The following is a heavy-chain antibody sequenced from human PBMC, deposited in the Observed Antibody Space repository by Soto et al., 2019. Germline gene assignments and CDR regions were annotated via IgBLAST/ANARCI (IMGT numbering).Heavy chain of an antibody. J-gene: IGHJ5*02. Sequence: SETLSLTCTVSGGSISSGGYYWSWIRQHPGKGLEWIGYIYYSGSTYYNPSLKSRVTISVYTSKNQFSLKLSSVTAADTAVYYCARVPRSYYGSETNWFDPWGQGTLVTVSS. CDR1: GGSISSGGYY. V-gene: IGHV4-31*03. CDR2: IYYSGST. D-gene: IGHD3-10*01. CDR3: ARVPRSYYGSETNWFDP.